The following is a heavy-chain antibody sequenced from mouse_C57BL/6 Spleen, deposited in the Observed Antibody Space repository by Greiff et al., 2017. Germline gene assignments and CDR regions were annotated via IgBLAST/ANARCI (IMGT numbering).Heavy chain of an antibody. D-gene: IGHD2-4*01. CDR1: GFSLTSYG. CDR3: ARKGLRYAMDY. J-gene: IGHJ4*01. Sequence: VKLVESGPGLVQPSQSLSITCTVSGFSLTSYGVHWVRQSPGKGLEWLGVLWSGGSTDYNAAFISRLSISKDNSKSQVFFTMNSLQADDTAIYYCARKGLRYAMDYWGQGTSVTVSS. CDR2: LWSGGST. V-gene: IGHV2-2*01.